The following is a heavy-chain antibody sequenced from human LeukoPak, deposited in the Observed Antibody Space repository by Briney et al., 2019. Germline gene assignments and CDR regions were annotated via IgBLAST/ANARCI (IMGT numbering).Heavy chain of an antibody. J-gene: IGHJ6*02. CDR1: GGSISSYY. CDR2: IYYSGST. V-gene: IGHV4-59*01. Sequence: SETLSLTCIVSGGSISSYYWSWIRQPPGKGLEWIGYIYYSGSTNYNPSLKSRVTISVDTSKNQFSLKLSSVTAAYTAVYYRARDPRGRYFDWLLNGMDVWGQGTTVTVSS. CDR3: ARDPRGRYFDWLLNGMDV. D-gene: IGHD3-9*01.